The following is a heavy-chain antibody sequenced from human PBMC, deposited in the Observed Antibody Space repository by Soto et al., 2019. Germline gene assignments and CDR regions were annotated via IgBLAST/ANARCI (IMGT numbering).Heavy chain of an antibody. D-gene: IGHD4-17*01. CDR3: ARRYGDYFDV. CDR1: GGSISSYY. Sequence: SETLSLTCTVSGGSISSYYWSWIRQPPGKGLEWIGYIYYSGSTNYNPSLKSRVTISVDTSKNQFSLKLSSVTAADTAVYHCARRYGDYFDVWGQGTLVTVSS. V-gene: IGHV4-59*08. J-gene: IGHJ4*02. CDR2: IYYSGST.